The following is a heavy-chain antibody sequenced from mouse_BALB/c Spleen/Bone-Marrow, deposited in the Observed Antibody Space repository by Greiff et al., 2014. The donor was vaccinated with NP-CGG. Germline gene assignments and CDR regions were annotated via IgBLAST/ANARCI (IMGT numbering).Heavy chain of an antibody. CDR1: GFSLTSYG. Sequence: VQLQQSGPDLVAPSQSLSITCTVSGFSLTSYGVHWVRQPPGKGLEWLVVIWSDGSTTYNSALKSRLNTSKDNSKSQVFLKMNSLQTDDTAMYYCARQDYYGALAYWGQGTLVTVSA. D-gene: IGHD1-2*01. CDR3: ARQDYYGALAY. J-gene: IGHJ3*01. V-gene: IGHV2-6-2*01. CDR2: IWSDGST.